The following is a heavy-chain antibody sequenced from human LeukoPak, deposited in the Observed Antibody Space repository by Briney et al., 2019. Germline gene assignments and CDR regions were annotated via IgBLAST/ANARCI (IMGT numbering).Heavy chain of an antibody. J-gene: IGHJ4*02. V-gene: IGHV3-7*04. CDR1: GFTFSNYG. D-gene: IGHD5-24*01. CDR2: IKQDGSKK. CDR3: TRVGYIDEGIDY. Sequence: GGSLRLSCAASGFTFSNYGMHWVRQAPGKGLEWVANIKQDGSKKSYVDSVKGRFTISRDNAKNSLYLQMNSLRAEDTAIYYCTRVGYIDEGIDYWGQGTLVTVSS.